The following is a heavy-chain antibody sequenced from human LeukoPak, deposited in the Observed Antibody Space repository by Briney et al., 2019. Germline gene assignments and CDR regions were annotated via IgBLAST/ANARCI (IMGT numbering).Heavy chain of an antibody. Sequence: ASVKVSCKASGYTFTGYYMHWVRQAPGQGLEWMGWINPNSGGTNYAQKFQGRVTMTRDTSISTAYMELSRLRSDDTAVYYCARDRVVAPDYYYYMDVWGKGTTVTVSS. D-gene: IGHD2-2*01. CDR2: INPNSGGT. CDR1: GYTFTGYY. J-gene: IGHJ6*03. V-gene: IGHV1-2*02. CDR3: ARDRVVAPDYYYYMDV.